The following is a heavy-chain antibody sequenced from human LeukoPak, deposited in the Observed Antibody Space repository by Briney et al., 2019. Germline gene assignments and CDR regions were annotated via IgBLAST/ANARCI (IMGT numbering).Heavy chain of an antibody. D-gene: IGHD4-11*01. V-gene: IGHV4-59*01. Sequence: SETLSLTCTVSGGSISGYYWSWIRQPPGKGLESIGYIYYTGSTTYNPSLKSRVTMSVDTSKNQFSLKLSSVTAADTAVYYCAKYGMTTLRKGGRYYYMDVWGKGTTVTVSS. CDR1: GGSISGYY. CDR2: IYYTGST. J-gene: IGHJ6*03. CDR3: AKYGMTTLRKGGRYYYMDV.